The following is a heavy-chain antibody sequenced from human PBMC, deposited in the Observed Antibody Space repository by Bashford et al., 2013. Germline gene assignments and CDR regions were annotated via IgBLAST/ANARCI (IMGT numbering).Heavy chain of an antibody. V-gene: IGHV1-69*13. J-gene: IGHJ4*02. D-gene: IGHD3-22*01. CDR3: ASDPTDYYETSGYYFPGYFDY. Sequence: SVKVSCKASGGTFSSYAISWVRQAPGQGLEWMGGIIPIFGTANYAQKFQGRVMITADESTSTAFMELTSLTSEDTAVYYCASDPTDYYETSGYYFPGYFDYWGQGTLVTVSS. CDR1: GGTFSSYA. CDR2: IIPIFGTA.